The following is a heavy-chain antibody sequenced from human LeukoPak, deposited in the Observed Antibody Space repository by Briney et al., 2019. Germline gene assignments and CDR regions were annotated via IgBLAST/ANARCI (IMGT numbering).Heavy chain of an antibody. Sequence: SQTLSLTCTVSGGSISSGGYYWSWLRQHPGKGLEWIGYIYYSGSTYYNPSLKSRVTISVDTSKNQFSLKLSSVTAADTAVYYCARDRDPYYDSSGYYHAFDIWGQGTMVTVSS. V-gene: IGHV4-31*03. J-gene: IGHJ3*02. CDR1: GGSISSGGYY. CDR2: IYYSGST. CDR3: ARDRDPYYDSSGYYHAFDI. D-gene: IGHD3-22*01.